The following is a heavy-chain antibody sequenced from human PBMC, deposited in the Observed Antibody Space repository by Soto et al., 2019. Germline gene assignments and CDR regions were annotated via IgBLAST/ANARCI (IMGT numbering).Heavy chain of an antibody. CDR3: AKVPIEGDYVGGYAFDI. V-gene: IGHV3-23*01. J-gene: IGHJ3*02. CDR1: GFTFSSYA. D-gene: IGHD4-17*01. Sequence: EVQLLESGGGLVQPRGSLRLSCAASGFTFSSYAMSWVRQAPGKGLEWVSAISGSGGSTYYADSVKGRFTISRDNYKNTLYLQMNSLRAEDTAVYYCAKVPIEGDYVGGYAFDIWGQGTMVTVSS. CDR2: ISGSGGST.